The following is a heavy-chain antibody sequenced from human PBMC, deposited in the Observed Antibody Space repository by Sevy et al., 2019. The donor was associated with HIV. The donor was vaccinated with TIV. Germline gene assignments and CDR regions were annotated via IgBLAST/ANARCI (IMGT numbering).Heavy chain of an antibody. CDR3: AKDYYDSSGYYPMDAFDI. V-gene: IGHV3-23*01. J-gene: IGHJ3*02. Sequence: GGSLRLSCAASGFTFNTYAMNWVRQAPGKWLQWVSGISGSGGSTYYADSVKGRFTISRDNSKNTLYLQMNSLRAEDTAVYYCAKDYYDSSGYYPMDAFDIWGQGTMVTVSS. CDR2: ISGSGGST. CDR1: GFTFNTYA. D-gene: IGHD3-22*01.